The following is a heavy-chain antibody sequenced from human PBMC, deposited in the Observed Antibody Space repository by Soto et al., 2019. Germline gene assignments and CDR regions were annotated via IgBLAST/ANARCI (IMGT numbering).Heavy chain of an antibody. D-gene: IGHD6-13*01. Sequence: TSETLSLTCIVSGESISGTIYYWGWIRQPPGKGLEWIGSIYYSGSTYYNPSLKSRVTISVDTSKNHFFLKLTSVTAADTAVYYCARPGGSGWFYFDSWGQGSQVTVSS. CDR1: GESISGTIYY. CDR2: IYYSGST. CDR3: ARPGGSGWFYFDS. V-gene: IGHV4-39*02. J-gene: IGHJ4*02.